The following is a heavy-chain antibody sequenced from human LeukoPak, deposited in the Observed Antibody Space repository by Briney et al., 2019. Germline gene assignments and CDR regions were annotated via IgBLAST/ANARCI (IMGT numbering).Heavy chain of an antibody. J-gene: IGHJ5*02. CDR2: FRGSGAAT. CDR3: AKGPYYDFWSGIRNWFDP. Sequence: GGSLRLPCAASGFTFSSYAMNWVRQAPGKGLKWVSGFRGSGAATFYADSVKGRFTISRDNSKNTLYLQMNSLRAEDTAVYYCAKGPYYDFWSGIRNWFDPWGQGTLVTVSS. D-gene: IGHD3-3*01. V-gene: IGHV3-23*01. CDR1: GFTFSSYA.